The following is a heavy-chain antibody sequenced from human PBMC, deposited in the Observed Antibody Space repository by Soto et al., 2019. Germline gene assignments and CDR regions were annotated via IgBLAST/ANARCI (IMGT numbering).Heavy chain of an antibody. J-gene: IGHJ4*02. CDR2: ISNGDETT. V-gene: IGHV3-11*01. CDR1: GFIFTDYS. CDR3: ARDPKPRDGYNFDS. D-gene: IGHD5-12*01. Sequence: GGSLRLSCSASGFIFTDYSMTWIRQAPGKGLEWVSYISNGDETTQYADSVKGRFSVSRDNAKKVLFLQMNSLRVDDTAVYYCARDPKPRDGYNFDSWGRGALVTVSS.